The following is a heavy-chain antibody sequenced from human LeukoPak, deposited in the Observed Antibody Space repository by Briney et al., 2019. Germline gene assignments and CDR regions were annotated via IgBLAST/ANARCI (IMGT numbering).Heavy chain of an antibody. J-gene: IGHJ6*02. V-gene: IGHV3-23*01. CDR1: GFTFSSYA. CDR2: ISGSGGST. D-gene: IGHD2-8*01. Sequence: GGSLRLSCAASGFTFSSYAMSWVRQAPGKGLEWVSAISGSGGSTYYADSVKGRFTISRDNSKNTLYLQMGSLRAEDMAVYYCARTDCTNGVCYTHYGMDVWGQGTTVTVSS. CDR3: ARTDCTNGVCYTHYGMDV.